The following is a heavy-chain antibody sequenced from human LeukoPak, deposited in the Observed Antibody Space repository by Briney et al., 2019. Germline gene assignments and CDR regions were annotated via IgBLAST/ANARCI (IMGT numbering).Heavy chain of an antibody. J-gene: IGHJ3*02. V-gene: IGHV1-69*06. D-gene: IGHD6-19*01. Sequence: ASVKVSCKASGGTFSSYAISWVRQAPGQGLEWMGGIIPIFGTANYAQKFQGRVTITADKSTSTAYMELSSLRSEDTAMYYCARDAPAAVAGLRGGAFDIWGQGTMVTVSS. CDR3: ARDAPAAVAGLRGGAFDI. CDR2: IIPIFGTA. CDR1: GGTFSSYA.